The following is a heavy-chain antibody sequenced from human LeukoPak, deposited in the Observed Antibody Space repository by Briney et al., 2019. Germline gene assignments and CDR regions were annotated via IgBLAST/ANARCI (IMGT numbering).Heavy chain of an antibody. D-gene: IGHD2-2*01. CDR1: GFTFSSYG. V-gene: IGHV3-30*18. CDR2: ISYDGNSK. CDR3: AKGYCSSTSCYPEAPSDY. J-gene: IGHJ4*02. Sequence: GGSLRLSCAASGFTFSSYGMHWVRKAPGKGLEWVAVISYDGNSKYYVDSVKSRFTISRDNSKNTLYLQMNSLRAEDTAVYYCAKGYCSSTSCYPEAPSDYWGQGTLVTVSS.